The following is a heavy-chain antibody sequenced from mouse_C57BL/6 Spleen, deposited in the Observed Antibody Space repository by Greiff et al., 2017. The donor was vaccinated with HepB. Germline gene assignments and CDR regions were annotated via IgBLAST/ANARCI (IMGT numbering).Heavy chain of an antibody. V-gene: IGHV1-18*01. D-gene: IGHD1-1*01. J-gene: IGHJ2*01. CDR3: ARRGDGNDY. CDR2: INPNNGGT. CDR1: GYTFTDYN. Sequence: EVQGVESGPELVKPGASVKIPCKASGYTFTDYNMDWVKQSHGKSLEWIGDINPNNGGTIYNQKFKGKATLTVDKSSSTAYMELRSLTSEDTAVYYCARRGDGNDYWGQGTTLTVSS.